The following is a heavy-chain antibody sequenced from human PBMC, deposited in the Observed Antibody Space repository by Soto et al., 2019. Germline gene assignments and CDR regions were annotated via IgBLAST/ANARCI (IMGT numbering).Heavy chain of an antibody. J-gene: IGHJ6*02. CDR3: AREEDHYDFWSVYYSHVYYYYYSMVV. CDR2: ISSSSSYI. D-gene: IGHD3-3*01. V-gene: IGHV3-21*01. Sequence: GGSLRLSCAASGFTFSSYSMNWVRQAPGKGLEWVSSISSSSSYIYYADSVKGRFTISRDNAKNSLYLQMNSLRAEDTAVYYCAREEDHYDFWSVYYSHVYYYYYSMVVWGQVTTFTFSS. CDR1: GFTFSSYS.